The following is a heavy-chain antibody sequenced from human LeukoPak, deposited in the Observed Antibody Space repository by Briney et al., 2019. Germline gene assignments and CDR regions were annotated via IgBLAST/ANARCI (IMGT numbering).Heavy chain of an antibody. J-gene: IGHJ4*02. Sequence: GGSLRLSRVASGFSFSDQYMDWVRQAPGKGLEWVGRIRNAVSSYTTEYAASVKGRFTISREDSKNSLYLQMSSLKTEDTAIYYCATTRYCGGASCFYYFNSWGQGTLVAVSS. CDR1: GFSFSDQY. CDR3: ATTRYCGGASCFYYFNS. CDR2: IRNAVSSYTT. D-gene: IGHD2-21*01. V-gene: IGHV3-72*01.